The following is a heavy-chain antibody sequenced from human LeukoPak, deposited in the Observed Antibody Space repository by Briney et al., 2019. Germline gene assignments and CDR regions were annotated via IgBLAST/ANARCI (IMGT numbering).Heavy chain of an antibody. CDR3: ARGALYDDILTGIDY. CDR1: GFTFSSYS. J-gene: IGHJ4*02. Sequence: GGSLGLSCAASGFTFSSYSMNWVRQAPGKGLEWASSISSSGSYIYYADSVKGRFTISRDNAKNSMYLQMNSLRAEDTAVYYCARGALYDDILTGIDYWGQGTLVTVSP. CDR2: ISSSGSYI. V-gene: IGHV3-21*01. D-gene: IGHD3-9*01.